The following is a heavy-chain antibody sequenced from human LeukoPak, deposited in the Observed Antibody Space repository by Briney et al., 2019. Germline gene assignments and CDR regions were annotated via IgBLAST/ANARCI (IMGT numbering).Heavy chain of an antibody. V-gene: IGHV3-30*01. Sequence: PGGSLRLSCAASGFTFCSYAMHWVRQAPGKGLEWVAVISYDGSNKYYADSVKGRFTISRDNSKNTLYLQVNSLRAEDTAVYYCARVRYSSSWLSDYWGQGTLVTASS. D-gene: IGHD6-13*01. CDR2: ISYDGSNK. CDR3: ARVRYSSSWLSDY. CDR1: GFTFCSYA. J-gene: IGHJ4*02.